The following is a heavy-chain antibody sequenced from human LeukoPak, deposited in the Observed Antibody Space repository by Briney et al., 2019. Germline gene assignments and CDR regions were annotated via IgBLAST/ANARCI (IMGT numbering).Heavy chain of an antibody. CDR3: ARTDYGDCYFDY. Sequence: ASVKVSCKASGYTFTSYGISWVRQAPGQGLEWMGWISAYNGNTNYAQKLQGRVTMTTDTSTGTAYMELRSLRSDDTAVYYCARTDYGDCYFDYWGQGTLVTVSS. CDR2: ISAYNGNT. V-gene: IGHV1-18*01. J-gene: IGHJ4*02. CDR1: GYTFTSYG. D-gene: IGHD4-17*01.